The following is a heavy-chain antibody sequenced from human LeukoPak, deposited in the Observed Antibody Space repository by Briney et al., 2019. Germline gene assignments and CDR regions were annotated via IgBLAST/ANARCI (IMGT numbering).Heavy chain of an antibody. Sequence: GGSLRLSCAASGFTFSSYWMYWVRQVPGKGLVWVSRINSDESSISYADSVKGRFTISRDNAQNTVYLQMNSLRAEDTAVYYCARRRPGHGIDYWGQGTLVTVSS. CDR2: INSDESSI. D-gene: IGHD1-14*01. CDR3: ARRRPGHGIDY. J-gene: IGHJ4*02. V-gene: IGHV3-74*01. CDR1: GFTFSSYW.